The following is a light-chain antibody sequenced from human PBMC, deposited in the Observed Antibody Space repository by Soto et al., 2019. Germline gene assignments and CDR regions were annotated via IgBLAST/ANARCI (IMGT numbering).Light chain of an antibody. Sequence: DIQMTQSPSTLSASVGDRVTITCRASQSISSWLAWYQQKPGKAPKLLIYKASSLESGVPSRFSGSGSGTEFTLTISSLQPYDFATYYCQQYNSYMYTFRQGTKLEIK. J-gene: IGKJ2*01. V-gene: IGKV1-5*03. CDR2: KAS. CDR1: QSISSW. CDR3: QQYNSYMYT.